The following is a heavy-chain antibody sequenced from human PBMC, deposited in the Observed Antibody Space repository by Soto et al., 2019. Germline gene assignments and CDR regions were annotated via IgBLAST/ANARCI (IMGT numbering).Heavy chain of an antibody. D-gene: IGHD6-6*01. CDR2: IWYDGSNK. Sequence: GGSLRLSCAASGFAFSGYGMHWVRQAPGKGLEWVAGIWYDGSNKYYADSVKGRFTISRDNSKNTLYLQMNSLRAEDTAVYYCARDGIAARRSRAYYFDYWGQGP. J-gene: IGHJ4*02. CDR1: GFAFSGYG. V-gene: IGHV3-33*01. CDR3: ARDGIAARRSRAYYFDY.